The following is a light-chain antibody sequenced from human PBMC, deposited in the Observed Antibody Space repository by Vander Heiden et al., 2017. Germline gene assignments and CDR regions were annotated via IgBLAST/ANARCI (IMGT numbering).Light chain of an antibody. V-gene: IGKV3-15*01. J-gene: IGKJ2*01. CDR3: QQYNNWPMYT. CDR2: GAS. CDR1: QSVSSN. Sequence: GERATLSCRASQSVSSNLAWYQQKPGQAPRLLIYGASTRATGIPARFSGSGSGTEFTLTISSLQSEDFAVYYCQQYNNWPMYTFGQGTKLEIK.